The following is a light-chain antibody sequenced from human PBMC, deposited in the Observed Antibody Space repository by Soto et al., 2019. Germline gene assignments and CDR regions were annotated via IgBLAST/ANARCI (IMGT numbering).Light chain of an antibody. V-gene: IGKV1-39*01. CDR1: RNISSY. Sequence: DIQMTQSPSSLSASVGDRVTITCRASRNISSYLNWYQQKPGKAPNLLIYTTSSLQRGVPSRFSGSGSGTDFTLTISSLQPDDFAVYYCQQRSNWTLTFGGGTKVDIK. J-gene: IGKJ4*01. CDR2: TTS. CDR3: QQRSNWTLT.